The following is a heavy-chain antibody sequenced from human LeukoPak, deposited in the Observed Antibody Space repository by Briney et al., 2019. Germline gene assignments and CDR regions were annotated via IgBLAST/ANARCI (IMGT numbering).Heavy chain of an antibody. CDR3: ATGGNYYLKY. Sequence: HPGGSLRLSCAASGFTFSTYNMNWVRQAPGKGLEWVSHITSSSTNIYYADSVKGRFTISRDNAKNALSLQMNSLRDEDTAVYYCATGGNYYLKYWGQGTLVTVSS. D-gene: IGHD4-23*01. J-gene: IGHJ4*02. V-gene: IGHV3-48*02. CDR1: GFTFSTYN. CDR2: ITSSSTNI.